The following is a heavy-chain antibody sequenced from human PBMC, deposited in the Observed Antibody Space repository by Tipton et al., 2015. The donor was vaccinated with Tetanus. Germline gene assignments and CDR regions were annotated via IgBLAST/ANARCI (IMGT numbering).Heavy chain of an antibody. CDR3: AGVTAQRTELYFDH. J-gene: IGHJ4*02. CDR2: VYYTGST. CDR1: GGSLTSGSFY. Sequence: LRLSCTVSGGSLTSGSFYWDWIRQPPGKGLEWIGYVYYTGSTNHNPSLKSRVTISMDRSKNQISLQLTSVTAADTAVYFCAGVTAQRTELYFDHWGQGTLVTVSS. V-gene: IGHV4-61*01. D-gene: IGHD6-13*01.